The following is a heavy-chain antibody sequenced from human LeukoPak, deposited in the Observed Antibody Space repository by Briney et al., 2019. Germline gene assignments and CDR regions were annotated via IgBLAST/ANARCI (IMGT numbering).Heavy chain of an antibody. V-gene: IGHV4-59*01. CDR2: ISYSGST. J-gene: IGHJ5*02. D-gene: IGHD6-13*01. Sequence: SETLSLTCTVSGGSISSYYWSWIRQPPGKGLEWIGYISYSGSTKYIPSLKSRVTISVDTSKNQFSLKLSSVTAADTAVYYCAGSSSWYWDWFDPWGQGTLVTVSS. CDR1: GGSISSYY. CDR3: AGSSSWYWDWFDP.